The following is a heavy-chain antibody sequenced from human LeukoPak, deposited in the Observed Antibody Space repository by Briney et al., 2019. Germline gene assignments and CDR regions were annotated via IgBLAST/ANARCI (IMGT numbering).Heavy chain of an antibody. V-gene: IGHV3-23*01. Sequence: GGSLRLSCAASGFTFINYAMTWVRQVPGKGLEWVSSIVGTGRNTYYADSVKGRFSISRDNSKNTLSLQMNSLRAEDTAVCYCAKGGYYYDPTDLDYWGQGTLVTVSS. J-gene: IGHJ4*02. CDR3: AKGGYYYDPTDLDY. CDR1: GFTFINYA. D-gene: IGHD3-22*01. CDR2: IVGTGRNT.